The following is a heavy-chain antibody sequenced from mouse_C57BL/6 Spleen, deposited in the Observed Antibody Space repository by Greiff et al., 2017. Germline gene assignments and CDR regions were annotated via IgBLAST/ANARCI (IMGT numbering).Heavy chain of an antibody. CDR2: IDPETGGT. D-gene: IGHD1-1*01. V-gene: IGHV1-15*01. J-gene: IGHJ4*01. CDR1: GYTFTDYE. CDR3: AREGSNGTYAMDY. Sequence: QVQLQQSGAELVRPGASVTLSCKASGYTFTDYEMHWVKQTPVHGLEWIGAIDPETGGTAYNQKFKGKAILTADKSSSTAYMELRSLTSEDSAVYYCAREGSNGTYAMDYWGQGTSVTVSS.